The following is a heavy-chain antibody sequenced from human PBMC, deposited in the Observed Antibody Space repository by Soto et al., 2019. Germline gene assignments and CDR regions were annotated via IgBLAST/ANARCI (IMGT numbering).Heavy chain of an antibody. CDR3: AHRREAAAGGDYYYYYGMDV. CDR1: GFSLSTSGVG. V-gene: IGHV2-5*02. J-gene: IGHJ6*02. D-gene: IGHD6-13*01. CDR2: IYWDDDK. Sequence: GSGPTLVNPTQTLTLTCTFSGFSLSTSGVGVGWIRQPPGKALEWLALIYWDDDKRYSPSLKSRLTITKDTSKNQVVLTMTNMDPVDTATYYCAHRREAAAGGDYYYYYGMDVWGQGTTVTVSS.